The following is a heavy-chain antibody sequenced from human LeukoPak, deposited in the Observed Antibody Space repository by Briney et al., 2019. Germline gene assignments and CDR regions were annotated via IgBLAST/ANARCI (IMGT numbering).Heavy chain of an antibody. D-gene: IGHD6-6*01. CDR3: ARVRIIAARPGYFDY. CDR2: IYQSGRT. CDR1: GYSISSGYY. Sequence: SETLSLTCTVSGYSISSGYYWGWIRQPPRKGLEWIGSIYQSGRTYYHPSLKSRVTISVDTSKNQFSLKLSSVTAADTAVYYCARVRIIAARPGYFDYWGQGTLVTVSS. V-gene: IGHV4-38-2*02. J-gene: IGHJ4*02.